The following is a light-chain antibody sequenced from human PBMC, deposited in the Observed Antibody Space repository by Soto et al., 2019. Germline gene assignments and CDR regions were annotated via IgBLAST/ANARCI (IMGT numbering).Light chain of an antibody. J-gene: IGKJ1*01. Sequence: EIVLTQSPATLSLSPGERATFSCKASQSVGTSLAWFQQKPGQAPRLLIYDASVRATGIPARFSGSGSGTDFTLTISRLQPEDIAMYYCLQSSNWPPWTFGRGTRVEI. CDR3: LQSSNWPPWT. V-gene: IGKV3-11*01. CDR2: DAS. CDR1: QSVGTS.